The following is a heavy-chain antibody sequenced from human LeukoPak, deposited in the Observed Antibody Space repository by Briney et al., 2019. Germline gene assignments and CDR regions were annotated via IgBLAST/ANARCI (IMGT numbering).Heavy chain of an antibody. Sequence: ASVKVSCKASGYTFTSYGISWVRQAPGQGPERMGWISAYNGNTNYAQKLQGRVTMTTDTSTSTAHMELRSLRSDDTAVYYCARNPFSIDYWGQGTLVTVSS. CDR3: ARNPFSIDY. CDR1: GYTFTSYG. J-gene: IGHJ4*02. CDR2: ISAYNGNT. D-gene: IGHD2/OR15-2a*01. V-gene: IGHV1-18*01.